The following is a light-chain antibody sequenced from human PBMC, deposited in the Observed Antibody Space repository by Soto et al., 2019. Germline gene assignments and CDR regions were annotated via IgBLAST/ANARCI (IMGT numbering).Light chain of an antibody. Sequence: EIVLTQSPGTLSLSPGERATLSCRASQSVSSSYLAWYQQKPGQAPRLLIYGASSRATGIPDRFSGSGSGTVVTLTISRLEPEDFAVYYCQQYGSSPSTFGQGTKVEIK. CDR2: GAS. CDR1: QSVSSSY. CDR3: QQYGSSPST. J-gene: IGKJ1*01. V-gene: IGKV3-20*01.